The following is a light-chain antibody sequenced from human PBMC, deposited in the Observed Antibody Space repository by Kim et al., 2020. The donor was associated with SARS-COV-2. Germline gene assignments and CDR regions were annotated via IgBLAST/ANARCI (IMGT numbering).Light chain of an antibody. V-gene: IGKV1-6*01. CDR3: LQDYNYPRT. CDR1: QDIGSK. CDR2: GAS. J-gene: IGKJ5*01. Sequence: AIQVTQSPSLLSASVGDTVTITCRASQDIGSKLAWYLQKPGKAPELLIRGASTVQSGVPSRFSGSGFGTDFTLTIISLQPEDFATYFCLQDYNYPRTFGQGTRLEIK.